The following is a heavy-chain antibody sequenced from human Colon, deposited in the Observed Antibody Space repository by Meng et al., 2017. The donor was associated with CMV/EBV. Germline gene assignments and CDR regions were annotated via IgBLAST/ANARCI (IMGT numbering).Heavy chain of an antibody. J-gene: IGHJ4*02. Sequence: GGPLRLSCAASGFTFRYYSMNWVRQAPGKGLEWVASISGNTHYIYYTDSVKGRFTLSRDNAQDSLSLQMDSLRAEDTAIYYCVRDDVEIQTNPSFDLWGLGTLVTVSS. CDR3: VRDDVEIQTNPSFDL. D-gene: IGHD1/OR15-1a*01. CDR1: GFTFRYYS. CDR2: ISGNTHYI. V-gene: IGHV3-21*01.